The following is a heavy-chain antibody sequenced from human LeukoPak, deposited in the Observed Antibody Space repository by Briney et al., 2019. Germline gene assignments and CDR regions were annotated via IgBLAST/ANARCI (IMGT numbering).Heavy chain of an antibody. D-gene: IGHD1-7*01. CDR3: ARSAEGTSCCTAVDY. J-gene: IGHJ4*02. CDR1: GFTFSTYA. Sequence: GGSLRLSCAASGFTFSTYAVTWVRQAPGKGLEWVSGISTSGDRTYYADSVKGRFTISRDNSKNTLYLQMNSLRAEDTAEYFCARSAEGTSCCTAVDYWGQGTLVTVSS. V-gene: IGHV3-23*01. CDR2: ISTSGDRT.